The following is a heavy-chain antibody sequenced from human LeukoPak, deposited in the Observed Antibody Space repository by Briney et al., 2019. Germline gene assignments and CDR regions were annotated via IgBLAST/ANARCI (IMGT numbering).Heavy chain of an antibody. Sequence: GGSLRLSCAASGFTFSSYSLNWVRQAPGKGLEWVSVIYSGGSTYYADSVKGRFTISRDNAKNSLYLQMNSLRAEDTAVYYCAELGITMIGGVWGKGTTVTISS. CDR3: AELGITMIGGV. CDR1: GFTFSSYS. CDR2: IYSGGST. V-gene: IGHV3-21*01. J-gene: IGHJ6*04. D-gene: IGHD3-10*02.